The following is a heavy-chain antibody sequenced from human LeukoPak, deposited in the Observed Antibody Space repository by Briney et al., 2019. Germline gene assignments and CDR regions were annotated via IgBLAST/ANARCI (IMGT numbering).Heavy chain of an antibody. CDR3: ARVQVSYYYYGMDV. D-gene: IGHD4-11*01. J-gene: IGHJ6*02. Sequence: SETLSLTCTVSGGSISSGGYYWSWLRQDPGKGLEWIVYIYCSGSTYYNPSLKSRVIISVDTSKNQFSLKLSSVPAADTAVDYCARVQVSYYYYGMDVWGQGTTVTVSS. CDR1: GGSISSGGYY. CDR2: IYCSGST. V-gene: IGHV4-31*03.